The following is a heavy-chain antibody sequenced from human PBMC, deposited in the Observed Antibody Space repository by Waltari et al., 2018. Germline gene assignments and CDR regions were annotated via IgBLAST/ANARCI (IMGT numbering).Heavy chain of an antibody. CDR2: ISYDGNTK. J-gene: IGHJ4*02. Sequence: QVQLVESGGAMVQPGRSVRLSCAASGFTFRTYVMNWVRQAPGKWLEWLAVISYDGNTKYYADSVKGRFTISRDNSKNTLYLQMNSLRPEDTAVYYCARGSPRVVVSGAFPFDHWGQGTLVPVSS. CDR3: ARGSPRVVVSGAFPFDH. CDR1: GFTFRTYV. V-gene: IGHV3-30*01. D-gene: IGHD2-2*01.